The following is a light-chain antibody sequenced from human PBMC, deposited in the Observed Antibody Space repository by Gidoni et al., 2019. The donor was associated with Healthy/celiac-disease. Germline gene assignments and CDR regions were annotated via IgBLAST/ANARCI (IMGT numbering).Light chain of an antibody. Sequence: DIQMTQSPSTLSASVGDRVTITCRASQSISSWLAWYQQKPGKAPKLLIYDASSLESGVPSRLSGSGSGTEFTLTISSLQPDDFATYYCQQYNSYWTYXQXTKVEIK. V-gene: IGKV1-5*01. CDR3: QQYNSYWT. CDR1: QSISSW. J-gene: IGKJ1*01. CDR2: DAS.